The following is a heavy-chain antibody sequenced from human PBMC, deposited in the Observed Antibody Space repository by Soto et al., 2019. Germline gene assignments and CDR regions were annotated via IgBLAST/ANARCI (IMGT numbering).Heavy chain of an antibody. J-gene: IGHJ6*02. CDR1: GGTFSSYA. CDR2: IIPIFGTA. D-gene: IGHD2-21*01. Sequence: WASVKVSCKASGGTFSSYAISWVRQAPGQGLEWMGGIIPIFGTANYAQKFQGRITITADESTSTAYMELSSLRSEDTAVYYCARGIDYYYGMDVWGQGTTVTVSS. CDR3: ARGIDYYYGMDV. V-gene: IGHV1-69*13.